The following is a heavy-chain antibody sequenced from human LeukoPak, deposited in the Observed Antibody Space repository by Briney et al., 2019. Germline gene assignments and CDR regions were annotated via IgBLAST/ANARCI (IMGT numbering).Heavy chain of an antibody. CDR1: GYTFTGYY. V-gene: IGHV1-2*02. J-gene: IGHJ4*02. Sequence: ASVKVSCKASGYTFTGYYMHWVRRAPGQGLEWMGWINPNSGGTNYAQKFQGRVTMTRDTSISTAYMELSRLRSDDTAVYYCAREGREYYYGSSGAPLDYWGQGTLVTVSS. CDR2: INPNSGGT. CDR3: AREGREYYYGSSGAPLDY. D-gene: IGHD3-22*01.